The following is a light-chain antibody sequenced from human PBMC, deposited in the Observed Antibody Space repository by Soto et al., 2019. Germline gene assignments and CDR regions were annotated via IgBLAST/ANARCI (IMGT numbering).Light chain of an antibody. Sequence: QSVLTQPPSLSAAPGQKVTISCSGSSSNIGYTHVSWYQQLPGTAPKLLIYENYNRPSGIPDRFSGSKSATSATLSITGLQTGDEAVYFCGTWDSSLTAAVFGAGTELTVL. CDR2: ENY. V-gene: IGLV1-51*02. CDR1: SSNIGYTH. J-gene: IGLJ2*01. CDR3: GTWDSSLTAAV.